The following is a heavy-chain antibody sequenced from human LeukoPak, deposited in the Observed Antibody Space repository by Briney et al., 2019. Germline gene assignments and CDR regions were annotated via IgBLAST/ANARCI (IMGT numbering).Heavy chain of an antibody. CDR1: GFTFSSYW. CDR3: AKDGSSWSEYNWFDP. J-gene: IGHJ5*02. V-gene: IGHV3-74*01. Sequence: GGSLRPSCAASGFTFSSYWMHWVRQAPGKGLVWVSRINSDGSSTSYADSVKGRFTISRDNSKNTLYLQMNSLRAEDTAVYYCAKDGSSWSEYNWFDPWGQGTLVTVS. CDR2: INSDGSST. D-gene: IGHD6-13*01.